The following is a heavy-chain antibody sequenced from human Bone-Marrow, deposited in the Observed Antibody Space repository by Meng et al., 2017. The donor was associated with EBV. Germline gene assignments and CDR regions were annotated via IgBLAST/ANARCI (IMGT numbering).Heavy chain of an antibody. V-gene: IGHV3-30*03. Sequence: VESGGGGGEPGGSRRRSWVAFGFTFSSYGMHWVRQAPGKGLEWVAVISYGGSNKYYADSVKGRFTISRDNSKNTLYLQMNSLRAEDTAVYYCATIVGASPVDYWGQGTLVTVSS. D-gene: IGHD1-26*01. CDR3: ATIVGASPVDY. J-gene: IGHJ4*02. CDR2: ISYGGSNK. CDR1: GFTFSSYG.